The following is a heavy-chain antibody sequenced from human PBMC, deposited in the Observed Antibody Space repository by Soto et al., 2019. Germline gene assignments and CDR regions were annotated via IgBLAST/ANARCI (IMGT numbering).Heavy chain of an antibody. Sequence: SETLSLTCDVSGGSIDNSHSFWGWVRQPPGRGLEFLGSVYYSGGTYYNPSLKSRVTVSVDTSKNQVSLRVRSVTVAETAMYYCARGRGSSPVRGYYYGMDVWGQGTTVTVSS. CDR2: VYYSGGT. D-gene: IGHD3-10*01. CDR1: GGSIDNSHSF. CDR3: ARGRGSSPVRGYYYGMDV. J-gene: IGHJ6*02. V-gene: IGHV4-39*01.